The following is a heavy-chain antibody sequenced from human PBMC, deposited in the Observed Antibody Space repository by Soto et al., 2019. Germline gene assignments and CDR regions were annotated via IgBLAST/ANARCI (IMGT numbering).Heavy chain of an antibody. CDR3: ARLPRCGCYHYYCGMDV. D-gene: IGHD6-19*01. CDR2: MSHDGSHK. J-gene: IGHJ6*02. Sequence: QVQLVESGGGVVQAGGSLGLSCTASGFTFSTYGMHWVRQAPGKGPEWVAVMSHDGSHKAFLDSVKGRFIISRDNSKNMLCLQMNSLRVDDSAVYYCARLPRCGCYHYYCGMDVLGQGTTVIISS. V-gene: IGHV3-30*03. CDR1: GFTFSTYG.